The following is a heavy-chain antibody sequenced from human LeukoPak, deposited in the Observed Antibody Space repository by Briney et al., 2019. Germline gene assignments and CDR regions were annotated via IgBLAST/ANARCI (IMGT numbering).Heavy chain of an antibody. CDR2: IYYSGST. CDR1: GGSISSSSYY. V-gene: IGHV4-39*01. Sequence: SETLSLTCTVSGGSISSSSYYWGWIRQPPGKGLEWIGSIYYSGSTYYNPSLKSRVTISVDTSKNQFSLKLSSVTAADTAVYYCARRGEWLALDYSGQGTLVTVSS. J-gene: IGHJ4*02. CDR3: ARRGEWLALDY. D-gene: IGHD6-19*01.